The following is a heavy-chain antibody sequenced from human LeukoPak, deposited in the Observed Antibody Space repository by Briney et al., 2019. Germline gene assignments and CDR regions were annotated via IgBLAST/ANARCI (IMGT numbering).Heavy chain of an antibody. CDR3: ARHQGVVDL. J-gene: IGHJ2*01. Sequence: NPSETLSLTCAVYGGSFRGFYLSWIRQPPGKGLEWIGEINHSGSTNYNPSLKSRVTISLDTSKNQFSLKLSSVTAADTAIYYCARHQGVVDLWGRGSLVAVSS. V-gene: IGHV4-34*01. D-gene: IGHD3-3*01. CDR2: INHSGST. CDR1: GGSFRGFY.